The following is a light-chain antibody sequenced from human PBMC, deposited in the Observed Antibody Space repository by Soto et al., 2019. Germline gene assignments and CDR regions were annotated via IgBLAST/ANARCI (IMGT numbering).Light chain of an antibody. CDR1: SSDVGSYNY. CDR3: TSYTSGTYV. Sequence: QSALTQPASVSGSPGQSITISCTGTSSDVGSYNYVSWYQQHPGKAPKLMIFEVSNRTSGVSNRFSGSKSGNTASLTISGLQAEDEADYYCTSYTSGTYVFGTGTKLTVL. CDR2: EVS. V-gene: IGLV2-14*01. J-gene: IGLJ1*01.